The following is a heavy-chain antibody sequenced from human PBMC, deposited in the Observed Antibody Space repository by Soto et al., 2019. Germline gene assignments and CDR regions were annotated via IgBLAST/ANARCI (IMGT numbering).Heavy chain of an antibody. CDR1: GYTFTSYA. D-gene: IGHD3-22*01. V-gene: IGHV1-3*01. Sequence: ASVKVSCKASGYTFTSYAMHWVRQAPGQRLAWMGWINAGNGNTTYSQKIQGRVTITRDTSASTAYMDLSSLSSEDTAVYYCARDLYDQYYFDYWGQGTLVTVAS. J-gene: IGHJ4*02. CDR2: INAGNGNT. CDR3: ARDLYDQYYFDY.